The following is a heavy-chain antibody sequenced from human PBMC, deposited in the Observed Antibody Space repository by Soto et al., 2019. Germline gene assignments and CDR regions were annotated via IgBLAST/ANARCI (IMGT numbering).Heavy chain of an antibody. Sequence: PSETLSLTCTVSGGSVSSGSYYWSWIRQPPGKGLEWIGYIYYSGSTNYNPSLKSRVTISVDTSKNQFSLKLSSVTAADTAVYYCARDPVEWELPFDYWGQGTLVTVSS. CDR1: GGSVSSGSYY. D-gene: IGHD1-26*01. CDR3: ARDPVEWELPFDY. J-gene: IGHJ4*02. V-gene: IGHV4-61*01. CDR2: IYYSGST.